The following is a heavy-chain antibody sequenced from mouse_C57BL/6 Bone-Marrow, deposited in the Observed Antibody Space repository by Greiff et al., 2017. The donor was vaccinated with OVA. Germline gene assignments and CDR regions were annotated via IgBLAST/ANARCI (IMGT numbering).Heavy chain of an antibody. CDR1: GYTFTEYT. J-gene: IGHJ4*01. CDR3: AGNEDRYDYDAMDY. Sequence: VQLQESGAELVKPGASVKLSCKASGYTFTEYTVHWVKQRSGQGLEWIGWFYPGSGSIKYNEKFKDKATLTADKSSSTVYMELSRLTSEDAAVYYCAGNEDRYDYDAMDYWGQGTSVTVSS. V-gene: IGHV1-62-2*01. CDR2: FYPGSGSI.